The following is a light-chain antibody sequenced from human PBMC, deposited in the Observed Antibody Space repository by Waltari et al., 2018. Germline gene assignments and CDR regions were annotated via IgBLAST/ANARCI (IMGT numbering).Light chain of an antibody. J-gene: IGLJ1*01. CDR1: SPDVGAYNY. CDR2: DVT. CDR3: CSFTSATTPYV. V-gene: IGLV2-14*03. Sequence: QSALTQPASVSGSPGQSLTFSRSGTSPDVGAYNYVSWYQPHPGKAPKLTIYDVTNRPSGISHRFSGAKSGNTASLTISGLQAEDEADYFCCSFTSATTPYVFGAATKVTVL.